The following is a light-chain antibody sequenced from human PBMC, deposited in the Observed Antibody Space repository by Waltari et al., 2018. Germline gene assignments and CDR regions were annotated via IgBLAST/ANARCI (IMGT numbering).Light chain of an antibody. Sequence: EIVLTQSPGTLSLSPGDRATLSCRASQSVSTSYVAWYQQKAGQAPRLLIYNASTRSTGIPDRFRGSGSGTDFTLTISRVEPEDFAVYYCQQYGTSRRTFGQGTKVEIK. CDR3: QQYGTSRRT. CDR1: QSVSTSY. CDR2: NAS. J-gene: IGKJ1*01. V-gene: IGKV3-20*01.